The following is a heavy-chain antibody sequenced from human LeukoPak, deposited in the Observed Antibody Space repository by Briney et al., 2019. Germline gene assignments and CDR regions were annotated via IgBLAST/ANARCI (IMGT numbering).Heavy chain of an antibody. J-gene: IGHJ4*02. CDR2: IYNSGST. CDR1: GGSISSYY. Sequence: KPSETLSLTCTVSGGSISSYYWSWIRQPPGKGLEWVGYIYNSGSTNYNPSLKSRLTISIDTSKNQFSLKLSSVTAADTAVYYCARDHLTMVRGRGSGLGYWGQGTLVTVSS. V-gene: IGHV4-4*08. CDR3: ARDHLTMVRGRGSGLGY. D-gene: IGHD3-10*01.